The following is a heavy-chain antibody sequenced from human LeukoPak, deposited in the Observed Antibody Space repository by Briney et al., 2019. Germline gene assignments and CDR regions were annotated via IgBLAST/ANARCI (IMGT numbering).Heavy chain of an antibody. V-gene: IGHV3-30*18. Sequence: GGSLRLSCAASGFTFSSYGMHWVRQAPGKGLEWVAVISYDGSNKYYADSVKGRFTISRDNSKNTLYLQMNSLRAEDTAVYYCAKVAFGVVPSSDYWGQGTLVTVSS. CDR3: AKVAFGVVPSSDY. D-gene: IGHD3-3*01. CDR2: ISYDGSNK. CDR1: GFTFSSYG. J-gene: IGHJ4*02.